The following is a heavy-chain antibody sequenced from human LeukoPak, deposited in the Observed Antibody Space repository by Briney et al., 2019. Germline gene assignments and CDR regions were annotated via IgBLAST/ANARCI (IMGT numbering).Heavy chain of an antibody. CDR3: ARGRGGYDPFDY. J-gene: IGHJ4*02. V-gene: IGHV3-21*01. Sequence: PGGSLRLSCAASGFTFSSYSMNWVRQAPGKGLEWVSSISSSSSYIYYADSVKGRFTISRDNAKNSLYLQMNSLRAEDTAVYYCARGRGGYDPFDYWGQGTLATVSS. CDR1: GFTFSSYS. CDR2: ISSSSSYI. D-gene: IGHD5-12*01.